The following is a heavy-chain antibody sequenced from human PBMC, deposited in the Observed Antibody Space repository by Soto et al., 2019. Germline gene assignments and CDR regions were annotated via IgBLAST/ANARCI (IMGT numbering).Heavy chain of an antibody. CDR1: GGSISSYY. Sequence: SETLSLTCTVSGGSISSYYWSWIRQPPGKGLEWIGYIYYSGSTNYNPSLKSRVTISVDTSKNQFSLKLSSVTAADTAVYYCARHGEACKRWAYCSSTRRFDYWGQGTLVTVSS. V-gene: IGHV4-59*08. D-gene: IGHD2-2*01. J-gene: IGHJ4*02. CDR3: ARHGEACKRWAYCSSTRRFDY. CDR2: IYYSGST.